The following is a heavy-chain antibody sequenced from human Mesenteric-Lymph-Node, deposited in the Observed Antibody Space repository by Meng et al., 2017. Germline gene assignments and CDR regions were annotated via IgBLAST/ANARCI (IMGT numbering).Heavy chain of an antibody. CDR1: GFTFSNYE. CDR2: ISSSGTTT. V-gene: IGHV3-48*03. D-gene: IGHD3-22*01. Sequence: GGSLRLSCEASGFTFSNYEMNWVRQAPGRGLEGVSYISSSGTTTSYADAVKGRFTITRDNDKNSLYLQMNSLRAEDTAVYYCARDGSQYYYDNTAYHHWGQGTLVTVSS. CDR3: ARDGSQYYYDNTAYHH. J-gene: IGHJ5*02.